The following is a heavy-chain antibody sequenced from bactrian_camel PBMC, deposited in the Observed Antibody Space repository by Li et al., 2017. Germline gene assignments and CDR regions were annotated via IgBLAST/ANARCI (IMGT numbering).Heavy chain of an antibody. CDR2: IARGGNT. V-gene: IGHV3S53*01. CDR1: GISASNAR. Sequence: HVQLVESGGGSVQAGGSLRLSCAASGISASNARMAWFRQAPGKEREGIAVIARGGNTMYAVSVKGRFTISRDNAKSAVYLQMNRLVDEDSALYYCVTENGGSWLGEDFHWWGQGTQVTVS. D-gene: IGHD6*01. J-gene: IGHJ4*01. CDR3: VTENGGSWLGEDFHW.